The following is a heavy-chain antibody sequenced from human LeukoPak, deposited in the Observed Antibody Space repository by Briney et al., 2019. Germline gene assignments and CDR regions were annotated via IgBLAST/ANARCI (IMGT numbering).Heavy chain of an antibody. V-gene: IGHV3-48*04. J-gene: IGHJ4*02. CDR3: ARLYCSGGSCPYFDY. D-gene: IGHD2-15*01. CDR2: ISSSSSTI. Sequence: GGSLRLSCAASGFTFSSYSMNWVRLAPGKGLEWVSYISSSSSTIYYADSMKGRFTISRDNAKNSLYLQMDSLRAEDTAVYYCARLYCSGGSCPYFDYWGQGTLVTVSS. CDR1: GFTFSSYS.